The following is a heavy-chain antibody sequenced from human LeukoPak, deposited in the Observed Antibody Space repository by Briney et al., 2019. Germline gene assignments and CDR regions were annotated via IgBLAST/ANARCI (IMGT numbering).Heavy chain of an antibody. J-gene: IGHJ6*03. CDR3: ARDKASSGWYGYYYYYMDV. Sequence: PGGSLRLSCAASGFTFDDYGMSWVRQAPGKGLEWVANIKQDGSEKYYVDSVKGRFTISRDNAKNSLYLQMNSLRAEDTAVYYCARDKASSGWYGYYYYYMDVWGKGTTVTISS. CDR2: IKQDGSEK. D-gene: IGHD6-19*01. V-gene: IGHV3-7*01. CDR1: GFTFDDYG.